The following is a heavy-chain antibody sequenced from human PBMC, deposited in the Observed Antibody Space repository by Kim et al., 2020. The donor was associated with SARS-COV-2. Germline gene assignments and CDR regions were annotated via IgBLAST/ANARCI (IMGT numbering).Heavy chain of an antibody. D-gene: IGHD6-13*01. Sequence: SETLSLTCTVSGGSISSYYWSWIRQPPGKGLEWIGYIYYSGSTNYNPSLKSRVTISVDTSKNQFSLKPSSVTAADTAVYYCARLYSSSLYYYYYGMDVWGQGTTVTVSS. V-gene: IGHV4-59*08. CDR3: ARLYSSSLYYYYYGMDV. CDR2: IYYSGST. J-gene: IGHJ6*02. CDR1: GGSISSYY.